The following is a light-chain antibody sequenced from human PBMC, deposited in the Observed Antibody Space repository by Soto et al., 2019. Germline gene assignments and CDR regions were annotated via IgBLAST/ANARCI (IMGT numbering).Light chain of an antibody. Sequence: EIVLTQSPVTLSLSPGERATLSCRASQSVSSYLAWYQQKPGQRPRLLVYDASKRATGIPARFSGSGSGTDLTPPHSRLKPEGLGVYYLQQRNKLPLFTFGPGTKVDIK. CDR3: QQRNKLPLFT. J-gene: IGKJ3*01. CDR2: DAS. CDR1: QSVSSY. V-gene: IGKV3-11*01.